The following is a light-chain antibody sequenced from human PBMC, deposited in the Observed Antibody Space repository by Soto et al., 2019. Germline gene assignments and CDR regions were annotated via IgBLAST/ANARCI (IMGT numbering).Light chain of an antibody. CDR2: KAS. CDR1: QTISTR. CDR3: QQHNSCSGT. Sequence: TQSPGTLSWSPGDRVTLSCRASQTISTRLAWYQQKPGQAPRLLIYKASTITAGVPPRISGSGSGTEFTLTISSIQPDDFATYYCQQHNSCSGTFGQGTKVDI. V-gene: IGKV1-5*03. J-gene: IGKJ1*01.